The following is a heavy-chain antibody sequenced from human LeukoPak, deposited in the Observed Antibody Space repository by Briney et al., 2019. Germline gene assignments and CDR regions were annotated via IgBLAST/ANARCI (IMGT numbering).Heavy chain of an antibody. CDR1: GFTFSSYG. J-gene: IGHJ6*04. CDR3: AELGITMIGGV. Sequence: GGSLRLSCAASGFTFSSYGMHWVRQAPGKGLEWVSSISSSSDYIYHADSVKGRFTISRDNAKNSLYLQMNSLRAEDTAVYYCAELGITMIGGVWGKGTTVTISS. D-gene: IGHD3-10*02. V-gene: IGHV3-21*01. CDR2: ISSSSDYI.